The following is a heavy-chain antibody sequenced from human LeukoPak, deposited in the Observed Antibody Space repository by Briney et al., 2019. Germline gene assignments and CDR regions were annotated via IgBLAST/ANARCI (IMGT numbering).Heavy chain of an antibody. D-gene: IGHD3-22*01. CDR1: GFTISNYG. V-gene: IGHV3-23*01. CDR2: ISGRSDST. J-gene: IGHJ3*02. CDR3: AKASGYYYDSSGYYLGAFDI. Sequence: PGGSLRLSCAASGFTISNYGMNWVRQAPGKGLEWVSTISGRSDSTYYADSVKGRFTISRDNSKDTLYLQLNYLRAEDTAVYYCAKASGYYYDSSGYYLGAFDIWGPGTMVTVSS.